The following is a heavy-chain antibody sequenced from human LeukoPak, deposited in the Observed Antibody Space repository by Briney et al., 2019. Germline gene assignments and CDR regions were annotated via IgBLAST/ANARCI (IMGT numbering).Heavy chain of an antibody. Sequence: SETLSLTCTVSGGSISSYYWSWIRQPPGKGLEWIGYIYYSGCTNYNPSLKSRVTISVDTSKNQFSLKPSSVTAADTAVYYCASHGHDYGDYAFDIWGQGTMVTVSS. CDR1: GGSISSYY. V-gene: IGHV4-59*01. CDR3: ASHGHDYGDYAFDI. CDR2: IYYSGCT. J-gene: IGHJ3*02. D-gene: IGHD4-17*01.